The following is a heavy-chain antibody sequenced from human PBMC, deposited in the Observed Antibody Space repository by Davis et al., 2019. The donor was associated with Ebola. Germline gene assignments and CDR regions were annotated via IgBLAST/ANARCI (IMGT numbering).Heavy chain of an antibody. J-gene: IGHJ4*02. CDR2: INQDGSGK. CDR1: GFTFSTSW. V-gene: IGHV3-7*01. CDR3: AKAWRGYRFAFDY. Sequence: GESLKISCTASGFTFSTSWMTWVRQAPGRGLEWVANINQDGSGKYYVDSVRGRFTISRDYAKNSLILQMNSLGAEDTAVYYCAKAWRGYRFAFDYWGQGTLVTVSS. D-gene: IGHD5-18*01.